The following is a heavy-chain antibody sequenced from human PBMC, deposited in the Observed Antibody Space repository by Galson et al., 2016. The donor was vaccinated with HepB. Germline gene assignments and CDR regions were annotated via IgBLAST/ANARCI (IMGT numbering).Heavy chain of an antibody. CDR2: TDYVGST. J-gene: IGHJ4*02. CDR1: GGSISTDY. CDR3: ARQPRNEGWSFYFDK. Sequence: ETLSLTCTVSGGSISTDYWSWVRQPPGKGLEWVGYTDYVGSTNYNPSLKTRLIISIERSKNQFSLRLSSVTAADTAIYYCARQPRNEGWSFYFDKWGQGILVTVSS. V-gene: IGHV4-59*08. D-gene: IGHD2-15*01.